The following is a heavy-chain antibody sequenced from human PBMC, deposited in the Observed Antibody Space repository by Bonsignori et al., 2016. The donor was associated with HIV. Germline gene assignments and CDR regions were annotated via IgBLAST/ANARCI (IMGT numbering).Heavy chain of an antibody. CDR2: MYTSGSA. Sequence: SETLSLTCTVSGGSISSGGYYWSWIRQPAGKGLEWIGRMYTSGSANYNPSLRSRATISLDMSKNQFFLTLRSVTAADTAVYFCARGNWEQRGGADYWGQGALVTVSS. CDR1: GGSISSGGYY. V-gene: IGHV4-61*02. D-gene: IGHD1-1*01. CDR3: ARGNWEQRGGADY. J-gene: IGHJ4*02.